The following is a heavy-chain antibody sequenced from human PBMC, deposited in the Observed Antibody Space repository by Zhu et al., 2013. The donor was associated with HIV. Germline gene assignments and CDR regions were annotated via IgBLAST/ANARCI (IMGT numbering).Heavy chain of an antibody. CDR3: AAVSQGGCSGGSCYGDAFDI. CDR1: GFTFTSSA. CDR2: IVVGSGNT. V-gene: IGHV1-58*01. Sequence: QMQLVQSGPEVKKPGTSVKVSCKASGFTFTSSAVQWVRQARGQRLEWIGWIVVGSGNTNYAQKFQERVTITRDMSTSTAYMELSSLRSEDTAVYYCAAVSQGGCSGGSCYGDAFDIWGQGDNGHRLF. J-gene: IGHJ3*02. D-gene: IGHD2-15*01.